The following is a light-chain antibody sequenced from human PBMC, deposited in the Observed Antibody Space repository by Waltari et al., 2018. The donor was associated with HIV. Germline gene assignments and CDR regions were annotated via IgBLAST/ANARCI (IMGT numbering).Light chain of an antibody. CDR1: SSDVGRYNL. CDR3: CSYAGSSTWV. Sequence: QSALTQPASVSGSPGQSITIHCTGTSSDVGRYNLVAWYQQPPGKAPKLMIYEGSKRPSWVSNRFSGSKSGNTASLTISGLQAEDEADYYCCSYAGSSTWVFGGGTKLTVL. J-gene: IGLJ3*02. CDR2: EGS. V-gene: IGLV2-23*01.